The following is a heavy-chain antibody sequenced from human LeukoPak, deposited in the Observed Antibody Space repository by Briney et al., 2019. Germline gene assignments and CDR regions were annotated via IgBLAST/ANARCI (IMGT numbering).Heavy chain of an antibody. CDR1: GFTFSSYA. CDR3: ARGTSGYDYDYFDY. J-gene: IGHJ4*02. V-gene: IGHV3-30-3*01. CDR2: ISYDGSNK. D-gene: IGHD5-12*01. Sequence: GGSLRLSCAASGFTFSSYAMHWVRQAPGKGLEWVAVISYDGSNKYYADSVKGRFTISRDNSKNTLYLQMNSLRAEDTAVYYCARGTSGYDYDYFDYWGQGTLVTVSS.